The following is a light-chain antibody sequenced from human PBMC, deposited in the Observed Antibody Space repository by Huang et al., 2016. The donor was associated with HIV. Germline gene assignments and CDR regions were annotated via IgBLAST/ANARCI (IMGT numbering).Light chain of an antibody. CDR1: QNNNTY. Sequence: DILLTQSPSSLSASVGDRVTITCRASQNNNTYLNWYQQKPGKAPNLFIHSASSLQTGVPSRFSGSGSGTDFTLTVNSLQPEDSATYYCQQGYSALITFGQGTRL. CDR2: SAS. CDR3: QQGYSALIT. J-gene: IGKJ5*01. V-gene: IGKV1-39*01.